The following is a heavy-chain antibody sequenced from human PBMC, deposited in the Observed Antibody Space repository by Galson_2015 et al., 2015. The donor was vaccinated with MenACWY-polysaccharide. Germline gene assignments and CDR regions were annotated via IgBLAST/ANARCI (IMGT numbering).Heavy chain of an antibody. CDR3: TKAGAKFCRGSSCNFIWFDP. Sequence: SLRLSCAASGFSFSIYWMHWVRHVPGKGLVWVSRINADGSATDYADSVRGRFTISRDNAKNTLYLEMNSLRADDTAVYYCTKAGAKFCRGSSCNFIWFDPWGQGTLVTVSS. D-gene: IGHD2-15*01. V-gene: IGHV3-74*01. CDR1: GFSFSIYW. J-gene: IGHJ5*02. CDR2: INADGSAT.